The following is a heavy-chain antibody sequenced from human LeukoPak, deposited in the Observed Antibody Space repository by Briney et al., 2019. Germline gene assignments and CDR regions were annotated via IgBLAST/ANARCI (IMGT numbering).Heavy chain of an antibody. V-gene: IGHV3-23*01. J-gene: IGHJ4*02. CDR2: INDNGGQR. D-gene: IGHD1-26*01. CDR1: GFAFNNYA. Sequence: GGSLRLSCAASGFAFNNYAMTWVRQAPGKGLEWVSNINDNGGQRHYADSVKGRFTISRGNSKNTLFLQMDSLRAEDTAVYYCAKTQWKVGATDYFDYSGQGILVTVSS. CDR3: AKTQWKVGATDYFDY.